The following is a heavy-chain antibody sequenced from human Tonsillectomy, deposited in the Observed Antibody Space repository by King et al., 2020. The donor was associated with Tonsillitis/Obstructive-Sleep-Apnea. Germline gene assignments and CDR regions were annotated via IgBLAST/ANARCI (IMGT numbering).Heavy chain of an antibody. J-gene: IGHJ4*02. CDR2: IRRSINPI. CDR1: VFTLRSYN. Sequence: VQLVESGGGLLQPGGALRLSCAASVFTLRSYNMKGARQDPGKGLEWVSFIRRSINPIHYADSVKERFTISGDNAKNSLYLQMNSLRDEDTAVFYCAREKGSGFVDYWGQGTLVTVSS. D-gene: IGHD6-25*01. V-gene: IGHV3-48*02. CDR3: AREKGSGFVDY.